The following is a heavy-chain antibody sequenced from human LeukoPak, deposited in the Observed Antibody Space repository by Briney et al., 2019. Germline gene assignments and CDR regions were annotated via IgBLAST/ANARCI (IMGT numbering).Heavy chain of an antibody. CDR3: ARVSGSSSRRIPYYYYYYYMDV. Sequence: PGGSLRLSCAASGFTFSSYWMSWVRQAPGKGLEWVANIKQDGSEKYYVDSVKGRFTISRDNAKNSLYLQMNSLRAEDTAVYYCARVSGSSSRRIPYYYYYYYMDVWCKGTTVTVSS. CDR2: IKQDGSEK. V-gene: IGHV3-7*01. J-gene: IGHJ6*03. D-gene: IGHD6-6*01. CDR1: GFTFSSYW.